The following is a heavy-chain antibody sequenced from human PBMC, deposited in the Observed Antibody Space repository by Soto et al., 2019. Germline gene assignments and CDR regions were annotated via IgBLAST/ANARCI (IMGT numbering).Heavy chain of an antibody. Sequence: QVQLVQSGAEVKKPGSSVKVSCKASGGTFSSYAISWVRQAPGQGLEWMGGIIPIFGTANYAQKFQGRVKITADEDTSTAYMELSSLRSEDTAVYYCARDGRQQLVMDVWGQGTTVTVSS. D-gene: IGHD6-13*01. J-gene: IGHJ6*02. CDR3: ARDGRQQLVMDV. V-gene: IGHV1-69*12. CDR1: GGTFSSYA. CDR2: IIPIFGTA.